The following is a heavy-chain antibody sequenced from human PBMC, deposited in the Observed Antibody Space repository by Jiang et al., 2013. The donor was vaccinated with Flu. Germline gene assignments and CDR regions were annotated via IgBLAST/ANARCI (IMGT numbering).Heavy chain of an antibody. V-gene: IGHV4-61*02. D-gene: IGHD3-9*01. CDR3: ARDVPIFGYYYYYGMDV. CDR2: IYTSGST. CDR1: GGSISSGSYY. J-gene: IGHJ6*02. Sequence: GLVKPSQTLSLTCTVSGGSISSGSYYWSWIRQPAGKGLEWIGRIYTSGSTNYNPSLKSRVTISVDTSKNQFSLKLSSVTAADTAVYYCARDVPIFGYYYYYGMDVWGQGTTVTVSS.